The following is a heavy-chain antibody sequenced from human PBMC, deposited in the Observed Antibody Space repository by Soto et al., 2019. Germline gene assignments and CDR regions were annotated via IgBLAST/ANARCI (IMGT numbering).Heavy chain of an antibody. CDR1: GSTFSSYY. J-gene: IGHJ4*02. D-gene: IGHD5-12*01. CDR3: ARGGYKRFDY. V-gene: IGHV3-7*03. Sequence: GGSLRLSCAASGSTFSSYYMSWVRHAPGKGLEWVANIKEDGSEKYYVDSVKGRFTISRDNAKNSLFLQMDSLRAEDTAVYYCARGGYKRFDYWGQGTLVTVSS. CDR2: IKEDGSEK.